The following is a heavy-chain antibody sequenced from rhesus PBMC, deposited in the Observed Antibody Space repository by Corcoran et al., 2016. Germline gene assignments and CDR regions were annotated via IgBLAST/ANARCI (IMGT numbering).Heavy chain of an antibody. Sequence: EVQLVQSGAEVKKPGASVKISCKASGYTFTDYYLHWVRQAPGKGLGGMGRVVPEDGEAIHAKKFQDRVTITADTSTDTAYMELSSLRSEDTAVYYCATDRGGYWGQGVLVTVSS. CDR1: GYTFTDYY. J-gene: IGHJ4*01. V-gene: IGHV1-111*02. CDR2: VVPEDGEA. CDR3: ATDRGGY.